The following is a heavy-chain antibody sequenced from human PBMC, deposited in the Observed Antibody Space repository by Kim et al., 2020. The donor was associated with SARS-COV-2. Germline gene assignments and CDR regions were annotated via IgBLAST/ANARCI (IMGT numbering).Heavy chain of an antibody. CDR2: ISYDGSNK. CDR1: GFTFSSYA. Sequence: GGSLRLSCAASGFTFSSYAMHWVRQAPGKGLEWVAVISYDGSNKYYADSVKGRFTISRDNSKNTLYLQMNSLRAEDTAVYYCARDEAPYGSASAFDYWG. J-gene: IGHJ4*01. D-gene: IGHD3-10*01. V-gene: IGHV3-30*04. CDR3: ARDEAPYGSASAFDY.